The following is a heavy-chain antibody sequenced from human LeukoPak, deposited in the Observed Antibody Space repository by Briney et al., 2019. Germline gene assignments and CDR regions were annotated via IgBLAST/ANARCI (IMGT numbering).Heavy chain of an antibody. D-gene: IGHD1-26*01. V-gene: IGHV3-74*01. Sequence: GGSLRLSCVASGFAFRNYWMYWVCQGPGKGLVWLSRINPDGSTTTYADSVKGRSTISRDNANRMLSLHINSLRVEDTAVYYCAREKQSGGTPFDYWGQGSLVTVSS. J-gene: IGHJ4*02. CDR3: AREKQSGGTPFDY. CDR2: INPDGSTT. CDR1: GFAFRNYW.